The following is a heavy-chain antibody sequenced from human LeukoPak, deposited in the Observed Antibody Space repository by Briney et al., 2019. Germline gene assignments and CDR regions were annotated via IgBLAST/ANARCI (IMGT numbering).Heavy chain of an antibody. Sequence: GGSLRLSCAASGFTFSSYWMSWVRQAPGKGLEWVANIKQDGTEKYYVDFVEGRFTISRDNAKHSLYLQMNSLRAEDTAVYYCARDPSGYNGYDSNFDYWGRGTLVTVSS. CDR2: IKQDGTEK. V-gene: IGHV3-7*01. CDR1: GFTFSSYW. J-gene: IGHJ4*02. CDR3: ARDPSGYNGYDSNFDY. D-gene: IGHD5-12*01.